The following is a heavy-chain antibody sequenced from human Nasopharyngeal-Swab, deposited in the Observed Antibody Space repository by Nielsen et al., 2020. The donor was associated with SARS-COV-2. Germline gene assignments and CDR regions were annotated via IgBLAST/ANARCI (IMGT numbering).Heavy chain of an antibody. J-gene: IGHJ4*02. CDR2: ISYDGSNK. Sequence: PGKGLEWVAVISYDGSNKYYADSVKGRFTISRDNSKNTLYLQMNSLRAEDTAVNYCARDRVSGSYVDYWGQGTLVTVSS. V-gene: IGHV3-30-3*01. D-gene: IGHD1-26*01. CDR3: ARDRVSGSYVDY.